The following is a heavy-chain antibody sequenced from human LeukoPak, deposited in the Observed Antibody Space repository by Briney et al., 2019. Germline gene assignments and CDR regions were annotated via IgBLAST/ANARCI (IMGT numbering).Heavy chain of an antibody. CDR3: AVRGYSYGYPMSGLDY. CDR2: IIPIFGTA. Sequence: SVKVSCKASGGTFSSYAISWVRQAPGQGLEWMGGIIPIFGTANYAQKFQGRVTITADKSTSTAYMELSSLRSEDTAVYYCAVRGYSYGYPMSGLDYWGQGTLVTVSP. CDR1: GGTFSSYA. D-gene: IGHD5-18*01. J-gene: IGHJ4*02. V-gene: IGHV1-69*06.